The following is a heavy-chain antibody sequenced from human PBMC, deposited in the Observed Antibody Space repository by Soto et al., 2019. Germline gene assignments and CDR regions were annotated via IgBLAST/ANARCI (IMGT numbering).Heavy chain of an antibody. CDR1: GYTFTSYA. CDR2: INAGNGNT. V-gene: IGHV1-3*01. D-gene: IGHD3-10*01. J-gene: IGHJ6*02. Sequence: ASVKVSCKASGYTFTSYAIHWVRQAPGQRLEWMGWINAGNGNTKYSQKFQGRVTITRDTSASTAYMELSSLRYEDTAVYYCAIAPGSGGMDVCGQGTTVTVSS. CDR3: AIAPGSGGMDV.